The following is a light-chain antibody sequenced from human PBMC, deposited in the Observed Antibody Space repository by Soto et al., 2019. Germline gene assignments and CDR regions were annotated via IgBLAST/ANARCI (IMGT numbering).Light chain of an antibody. CDR3: QQRYSWPTIT. CDR2: GAS. CDR1: QNVDSNS. Sequence: EIVLTQSPGTLSLSPGERATLSCRASQNVDSNSLAWYQQKPGQAPRIXIFGASGRANGIPDRFSGSGSGTDLTLTISSLEPEDFAVYYCQQRYSWPTITFGQGTRLEIK. V-gene: IGKV3D-20*02. J-gene: IGKJ5*01.